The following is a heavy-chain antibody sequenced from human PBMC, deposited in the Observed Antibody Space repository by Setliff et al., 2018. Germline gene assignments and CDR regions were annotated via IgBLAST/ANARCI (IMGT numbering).Heavy chain of an antibody. CDR2: IRYDGTTE. CDR1: GFSFGGHD. V-gene: IGHV3-30*02. Sequence: GGSLRLSCAASGFSFGGHDMHWVRQAPGKGLEWVAFIRYDGTTESYADSVRGRFTISRDNSKNTLYVQMNTLGPEDTAVYYCASAGHSGSWFPFDAFHIWGQGTMVTVSS. D-gene: IGHD6-13*01. CDR3: ASAGHSGSWFPFDAFHI. J-gene: IGHJ3*02.